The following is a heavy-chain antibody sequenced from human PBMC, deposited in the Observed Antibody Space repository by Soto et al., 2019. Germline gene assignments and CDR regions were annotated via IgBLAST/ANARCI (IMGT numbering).Heavy chain of an antibody. V-gene: IGHV3-33*01. J-gene: IGHJ4*02. CDR3: ARDFSMVIVAPGY. CDR2: IWYDGSNT. D-gene: IGHD5-12*01. CDR1: GFTFNSYA. Sequence: GGSLRLSCAASGFTFNSYAMHWVRQAPGKGLEWVGFIWYDGSNTFYAESVKGRFTISRDNSKKTVYMQMNSLRAEDTAVYYCARDFSMVIVAPGYWGQGTLVTVSS.